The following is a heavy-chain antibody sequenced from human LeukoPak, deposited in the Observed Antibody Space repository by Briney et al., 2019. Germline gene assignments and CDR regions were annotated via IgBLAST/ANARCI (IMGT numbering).Heavy chain of an antibody. CDR3: ARDYYGDYTDRYYGMDV. CDR1: GGTFSSYA. V-gene: IGHV1-69*13. J-gene: IGHJ6*02. CDR2: IIPIFGTA. D-gene: IGHD4-17*01. Sequence: ASVKVSCKASGGTFSSYAISWVRQAPGQGLEWMGGIIPIFGTANYAQKFQGRATITADESRSTAYMELSSLRSEDTAVYYCARDYYGDYTDRYYGMDVWGQGTTVTVSS.